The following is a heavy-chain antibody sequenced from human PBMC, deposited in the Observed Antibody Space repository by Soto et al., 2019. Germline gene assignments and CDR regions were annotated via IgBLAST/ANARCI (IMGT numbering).Heavy chain of an antibody. D-gene: IGHD4-17*01. CDR3: ARAGDYPLTGAFDV. V-gene: IGHV4-4*02. CDR1: GGSTTSNNW. CDR2: IYHSGST. Sequence: QVQLQESGPGLVKPSGTLSLTCAVSGGSTTSNNWWSWVRQPPGKGLEWIGEIYHSGSTNYNPSHKSRFTLSVDKSKNEFSLKLGSVTAADTAMYDCARAGDYPLTGAFDVWGQGTVVTVSS. J-gene: IGHJ3*01.